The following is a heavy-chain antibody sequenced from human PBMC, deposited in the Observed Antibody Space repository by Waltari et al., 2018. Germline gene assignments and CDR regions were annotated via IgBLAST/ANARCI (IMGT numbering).Heavy chain of an antibody. D-gene: IGHD3-10*01. Sequence: QVQLVQSGAEVKKPGSSVKVSCKASGGTFSSYTISWVRQAPGQGLEWMGRIIPILGIANYAQKFQGRVTITADKSTSTAYMELSSLRSEDTAVYYCARDRSLWFGEGGAFDIWGQGTMVTVSS. CDR2: IIPILGIA. J-gene: IGHJ3*02. CDR1: GGTFSSYT. CDR3: ARDRSLWFGEGGAFDI. V-gene: IGHV1-69*08.